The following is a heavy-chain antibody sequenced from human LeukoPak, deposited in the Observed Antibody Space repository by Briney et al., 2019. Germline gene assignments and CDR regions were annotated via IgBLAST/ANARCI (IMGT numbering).Heavy chain of an antibody. CDR2: INPNSGGT. J-gene: IGHJ5*02. D-gene: IGHD6-19*01. CDR1: GYTFTGYY. V-gene: IGHV1-2*02. Sequence: ASVKVSCKASGYTFTGYYMHWVRQAPGQGLEWMGWINPNSGGTNYAQKFQGRVTMTRDTSISTAYMELSRLRSDDTAVYYCARDRRGSGRSTGWWFDPWGQGTLVTVSS. CDR3: ARDRRGSGRSTGWWFDP.